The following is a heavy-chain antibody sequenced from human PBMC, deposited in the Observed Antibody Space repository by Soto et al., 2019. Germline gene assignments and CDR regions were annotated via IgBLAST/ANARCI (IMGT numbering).Heavy chain of an antibody. Sequence: EVQLVESGGGLVQPGESLRLSCAASGFTFSYYWMHWVRQAPGKGLVWVSGIHSDGSSTTYADSVKGRFTISRDNARNTLYLQMNSLSAEDTAVYYCARGDRGAFDLWGQGTVVTVSS. CDR3: ARGDRGAFDL. CDR1: GFTFSYYW. V-gene: IGHV3-74*01. D-gene: IGHD1-26*01. J-gene: IGHJ3*01. CDR2: IHSDGSST.